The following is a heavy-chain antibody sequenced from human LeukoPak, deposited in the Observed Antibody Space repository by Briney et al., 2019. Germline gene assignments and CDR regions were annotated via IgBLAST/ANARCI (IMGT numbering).Heavy chain of an antibody. J-gene: IGHJ6*03. Sequence: EASVKVSCKASGGTFSSYAISWVRQAPGQGLEWMGGIIPIFGTANYAQKFQGRVTITADKSTSTAYMKLSSLRSEDTAVYYCARVVGLTGYSSNWYSGYYYYMDVWGKGTTVTVSS. V-gene: IGHV1-69*06. CDR3: ARVVGLTGYSSNWYSGYYYYMDV. CDR2: IIPIFGTA. D-gene: IGHD6-13*01. CDR1: GGTFSSYA.